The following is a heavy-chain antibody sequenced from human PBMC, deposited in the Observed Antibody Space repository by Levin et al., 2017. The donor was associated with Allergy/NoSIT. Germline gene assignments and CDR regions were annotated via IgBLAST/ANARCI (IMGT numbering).Heavy chain of an antibody. V-gene: IGHV4-39*01. CDR3: ARRGSVTWYYFDY. CDR2: IYYSGST. D-gene: IGHD4-17*01. Sequence: SETLSLTCTVSGGSISSSTYSWGWVRQPPGKGLEWIGTIYYSGSTYYNPSLKSRVTISVDTSKNQFSLKLNSVTVADTAVYYCARRGSVTWYYFDYWGRGTQVTVSS. CDR1: GGSISSSTYS. J-gene: IGHJ4*02.